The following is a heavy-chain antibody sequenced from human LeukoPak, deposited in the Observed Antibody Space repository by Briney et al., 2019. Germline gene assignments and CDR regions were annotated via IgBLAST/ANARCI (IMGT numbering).Heavy chain of an antibody. CDR1: GYTFTGYY. CDR2: INPNSGGT. Sequence: ASVKVSCKASGYTFTGYYMHWVRQAPGQGLEWMGWINPNSGGTNYAQKFQGRVAMTRDTSFSTAYMELSRLRSDDTAVYYCAKGGAYYYDSSPYYDYWGQGTLVTVSS. CDR3: AKGGAYYYDSSPYYDY. J-gene: IGHJ4*02. V-gene: IGHV1-2*02. D-gene: IGHD3-22*01.